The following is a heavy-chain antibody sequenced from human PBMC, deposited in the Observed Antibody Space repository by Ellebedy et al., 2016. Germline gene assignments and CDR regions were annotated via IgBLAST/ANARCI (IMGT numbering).Heavy chain of an antibody. V-gene: IGHV1-69*13. D-gene: IGHD6-19*01. CDR2: IIPIFGTA. Sequence: ASVKVSCKASGGTFSSYAISWVRQAPGQGLEWMGGIIPIFGTANYAQKFQGRVTITADESTSTAYMELSSLRSEDTAVYYCARGLYSSGWLPFDYWGQGTLVTVSS. CDR3: ARGLYSSGWLPFDY. J-gene: IGHJ4*02. CDR1: GGTFSSYA.